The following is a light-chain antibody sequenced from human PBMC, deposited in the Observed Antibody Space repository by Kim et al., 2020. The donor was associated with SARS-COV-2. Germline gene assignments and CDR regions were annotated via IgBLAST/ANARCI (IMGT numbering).Light chain of an antibody. Sequence: SSELTQDPSVSVALGQTVTITCQGDSLRKYYATWYQQRPGQAPALVIYGNNNRPSGIPDRFSGSSSGNTASLTITGAHAEDEATYHCNSRDSTDKLLFGGGSKLTVL. CDR2: GNN. CDR1: SLRKYY. J-gene: IGLJ2*01. V-gene: IGLV3-19*01. CDR3: NSRDSTDKLL.